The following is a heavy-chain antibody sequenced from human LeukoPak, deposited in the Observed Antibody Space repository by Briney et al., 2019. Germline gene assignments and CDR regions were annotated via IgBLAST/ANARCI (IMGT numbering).Heavy chain of an antibody. CDR1: GFTFSSYA. CDR2: ISGSGGST. J-gene: IGHJ2*01. V-gene: IGHV3-23*01. CDR3: AKVPLYSSSWFSYWYFDL. D-gene: IGHD6-13*01. Sequence: GGSLRLSCAASGFTFSSYAMSWVRQAPGKGLEWVSAISGSGGSTYYADSVKGRFTISRDNSKNTLYLQMNSLRAEDTAVYYCAKVPLYSSSWFSYWYFDLWGRGTLVTVSS.